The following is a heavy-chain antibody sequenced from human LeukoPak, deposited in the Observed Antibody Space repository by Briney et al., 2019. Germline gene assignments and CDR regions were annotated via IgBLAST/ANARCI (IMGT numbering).Heavy chain of an antibody. CDR2: INQGGSDK. J-gene: IGHJ4*02. D-gene: IGHD1-14*01. CDR1: GFTFSGHW. V-gene: IGHV3-7*01. CDR3: TRDRSRAEDD. Sequence: GGSLRLSCAASGFTFSGHWMSWVRQAPGKGLEWVANINQGGSDKYYVDSVKGRFTISRDNANNLLYLQMNSLRGEDSAVYYCTRDRSRAEDDWGQGTLVTVSP.